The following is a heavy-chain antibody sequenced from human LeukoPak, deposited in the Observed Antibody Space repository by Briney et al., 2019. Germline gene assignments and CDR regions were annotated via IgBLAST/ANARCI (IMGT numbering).Heavy chain of an antibody. D-gene: IGHD3-10*01. CDR1: GFTFSTYA. CDR3: AKMIREFGYYYYYMDV. Sequence: GGSLRLSCAASGFTFSTYAMSWVRQAPGKGLEWVSEISGSGDRTYYADSVKGRFTISRDNSKNTLYLQMNSLRAEDTAVYYCAKMIREFGYYYYYMDVWGKGTTVTVSS. V-gene: IGHV3-23*01. CDR2: ISGSGDRT. J-gene: IGHJ6*03.